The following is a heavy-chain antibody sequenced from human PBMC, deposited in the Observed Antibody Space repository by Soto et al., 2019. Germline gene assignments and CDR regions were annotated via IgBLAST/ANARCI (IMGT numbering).Heavy chain of an antibody. V-gene: IGHV3-48*02. CDR1: GFTFSRYS. J-gene: IGHJ4*02. Sequence: DVQLVESGGGLVQPGGSLRVSCAASGFTFSRYSMNWVRQAPGKGLEWLSYIDSSSKTIYYADSVKGRFIISRDNAKNSLYLRMNSLRDEDTAVYYCARGGVATIFGDSWGQGTLVTVSS. CDR2: IDSSSKTI. D-gene: IGHD5-12*01. CDR3: ARGGVATIFGDS.